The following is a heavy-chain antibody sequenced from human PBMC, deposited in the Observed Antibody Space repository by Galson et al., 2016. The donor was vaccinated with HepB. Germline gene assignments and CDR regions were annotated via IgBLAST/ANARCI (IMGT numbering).Heavy chain of an antibody. CDR1: SYTFSNYG. Sequence: SVKVSCKASSYTFSNYGVSWVRQAPGQGLEWLGWISGYNGDTDYAPNFQARFTMTTDTSTNTANMELKNLASDDTAVYYCARDAGTGTDYWGQGTLVTVSS. CDR3: ARDAGTGTDY. V-gene: IGHV1-18*01. CDR2: ISGYNGDT. J-gene: IGHJ4*02. D-gene: IGHD1-14*01.